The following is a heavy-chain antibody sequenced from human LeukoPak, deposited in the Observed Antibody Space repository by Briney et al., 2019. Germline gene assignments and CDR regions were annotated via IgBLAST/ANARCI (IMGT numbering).Heavy chain of an antibody. J-gene: IGHJ4*02. Sequence: SETLSLTCAVYGGSFSGYYWSWIRQPPGKGLEWIGEINHSGSTNYNPSLKSRVTISVDTSKNQFSLKLSSVTAADTAVYYCARRAAAGTQFYWGQGTLVTVSS. D-gene: IGHD6-13*01. CDR2: INHSGST. CDR1: GGSFSGYY. CDR3: ARRAAAGTQFY. V-gene: IGHV4-34*01.